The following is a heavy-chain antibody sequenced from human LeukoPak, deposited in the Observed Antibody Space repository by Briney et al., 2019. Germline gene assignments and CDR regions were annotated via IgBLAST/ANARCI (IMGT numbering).Heavy chain of an antibody. Sequence: GGSLRLSCAASGFTFSSYSMNWVRQAPGKGLEWVSYISSSSGTIYYADSVKGRFTISRDNAKNSLYLQMNSLRAEDTAVYYCARSPRLDGYYYYYMDVWGKGATVTVSS. CDR1: GFTFSSYS. D-gene: IGHD1-1*01. J-gene: IGHJ6*03. V-gene: IGHV3-48*01. CDR2: ISSSSGTI. CDR3: ARSPRLDGYYYYYMDV.